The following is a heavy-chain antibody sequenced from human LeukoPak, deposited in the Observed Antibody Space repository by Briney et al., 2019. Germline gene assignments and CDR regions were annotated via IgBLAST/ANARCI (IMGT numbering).Heavy chain of an antibody. CDR3: ARQIVTYYFDSTGYYSSFDV. J-gene: IGHJ3*01. CDR1: GFTFSSFG. CDR2: ISTSGTSQ. V-gene: IGHV3-48*04. Sequence: PGGSLRLSCAASGFTFSSFGMHWVRQAPGKGLEWVSYISTSGTSQYYADSVKGRFTISRDNSKNSLHLQMDSLRAEDTAVYYCARQIVTYYFDSTGYYSSFDVWGQGTMVTVSS. D-gene: IGHD3-22*01.